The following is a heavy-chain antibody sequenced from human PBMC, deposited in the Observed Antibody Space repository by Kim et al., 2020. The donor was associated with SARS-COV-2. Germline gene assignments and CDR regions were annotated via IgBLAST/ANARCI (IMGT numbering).Heavy chain of an antibody. Sequence: AQKFQSRVTITAYESTSTAYMELSSLRSEDTAVYYCARPLGDYYYYGMDVWGQGTTVTVSS. D-gene: IGHD3-16*01. V-gene: IGHV1-69*01. J-gene: IGHJ6*02. CDR3: ARPLGDYYYYGMDV.